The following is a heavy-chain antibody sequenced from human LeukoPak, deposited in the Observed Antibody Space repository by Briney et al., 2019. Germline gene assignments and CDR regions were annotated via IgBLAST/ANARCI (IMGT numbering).Heavy chain of an antibody. CDR3: ARPQFLGYYYGMDV. V-gene: IGHV3-48*01. CDR1: GFTFSSYS. CDR2: ISSSSSTI. J-gene: IGHJ6*02. D-gene: IGHD3-3*01. Sequence: SGGSLRLSCAASGFTFSSYSMNWVRQAPGKGLEWVSYISSSSSTIYYADSVKGRFTISRDNAKNSLYLQMNSLRVEDTAVYYCARPQFLGYYYGMDVWGQGTTVTVSS.